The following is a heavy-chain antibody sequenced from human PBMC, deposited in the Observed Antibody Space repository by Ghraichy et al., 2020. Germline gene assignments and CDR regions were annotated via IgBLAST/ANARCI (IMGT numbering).Heavy chain of an antibody. CDR2: IYYSGST. D-gene: IGHD3-10*01. CDR1: GGSISSYY. V-gene: IGHV4-59*05. Sequence: SETLSLTCTVSGGSISSYYWSWIRQPPGKGLEWIGSIYYSGSTHYNPSLKSRVTISVDTSKNQFSLKLSSVTAADTAVYYCARLLVRGVIIRWVAFDIWGQGTMGTGSS. J-gene: IGHJ3*02. CDR3: ARLLVRGVIIRWVAFDI.